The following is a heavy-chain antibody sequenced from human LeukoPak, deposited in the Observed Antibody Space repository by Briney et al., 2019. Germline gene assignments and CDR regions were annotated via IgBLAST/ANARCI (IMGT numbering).Heavy chain of an antibody. Sequence: GGSLRLSYAASGFPFSTYSMNWVRQAPGKGLEWVSYISSTGSTIYYADSVRGRFTISRDNAKNSLYLQMNSLRDEDTAVYYCARGRGLTLSYHYFDYWGQGTLVTVSS. V-gene: IGHV3-48*02. D-gene: IGHD3-10*01. CDR1: GFPFSTYS. CDR2: ISSTGSTI. J-gene: IGHJ4*02. CDR3: ARGRGLTLSYHYFDY.